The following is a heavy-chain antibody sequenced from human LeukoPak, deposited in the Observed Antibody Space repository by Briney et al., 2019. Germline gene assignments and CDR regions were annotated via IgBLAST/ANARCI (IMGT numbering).Heavy chain of an antibody. Sequence: SETLSLTCTVSGGSISINNYYWGWIRQPPGRGLEWIGSISYSGTYYNPSLKSRLTISVDTSKNHFSLNLRSVTAADTAVYYCARGPGLRYFDWQKGYYGMDVWGQGTTVTVSS. CDR2: ISYSGT. J-gene: IGHJ6*02. V-gene: IGHV4-39*02. CDR1: GGSISINNYY. D-gene: IGHD3-9*01. CDR3: ARGPGLRYFDWQKGYYGMDV.